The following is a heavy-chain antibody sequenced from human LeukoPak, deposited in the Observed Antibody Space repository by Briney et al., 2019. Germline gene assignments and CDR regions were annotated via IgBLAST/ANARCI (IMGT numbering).Heavy chain of an antibody. Sequence: GGSLRLSCAASGFTFSSYSMNWVRQAPGKGLEWVSYISSSSSTIYYADSVKGRFTISRDNAKNSLYLQMNSLRAEDTAVYYCARDPPYYDYVGYFYSPPPSDHWGQGTLVTVSS. CDR1: GFTFSSYS. CDR2: ISSSSSTI. D-gene: IGHD3-22*01. CDR3: ARDPPYYDYVGYFYSPPPSDH. J-gene: IGHJ4*02. V-gene: IGHV3-48*04.